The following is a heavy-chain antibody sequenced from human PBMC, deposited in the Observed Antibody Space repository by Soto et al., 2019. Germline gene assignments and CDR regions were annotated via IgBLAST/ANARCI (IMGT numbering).Heavy chain of an antibody. CDR2: IYYSGST. V-gene: IGHV4-31*03. D-gene: IGHD6-13*01. Sequence: QVQLQESGTGLVKPSQTLSLTCTVSGGSISSGGYYWSWIRQHPGKGLEWIGYIYYSGSTYYNPSLKSRVTISVDTSKNQFSLKLSSVTAADTAVYYCARGLGSIAAAGTGFDYWGQGTLVTVSS. J-gene: IGHJ4*02. CDR3: ARGLGSIAAAGTGFDY. CDR1: GGSISSGGYY.